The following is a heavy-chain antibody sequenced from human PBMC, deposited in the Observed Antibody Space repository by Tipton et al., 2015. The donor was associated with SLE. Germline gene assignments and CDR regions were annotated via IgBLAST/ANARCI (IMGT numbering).Heavy chain of an antibody. D-gene: IGHD3-10*01. CDR1: GDSISAYH. CDR2: INYDGTT. CDR3: VTYLMGGGGRGY. J-gene: IGHJ4*02. Sequence: TLSFTCAVYGDSISAYHWSWIRQPPGKGLEWIGYINYDGTTNCNPSLKSRVTISVDTSKNQFSLSLSSVTAADTAVFYWVTYLMGGGGRGYWGQGALVTVSP. V-gene: IGHV4-59*01.